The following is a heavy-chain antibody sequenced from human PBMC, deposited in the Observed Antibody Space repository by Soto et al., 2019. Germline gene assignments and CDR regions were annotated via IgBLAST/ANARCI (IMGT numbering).Heavy chain of an antibody. CDR1: GGSFSGYY. CDR3: ARPLPRYCSSTSCRRKNWFDP. D-gene: IGHD2-2*01. Sequence: SETLSLTCAVYGGSFSGYYWSWIRQPPGKGLEWIGEINHSGSTNYNPSLKSRVTISVDTSKNQFSLKLSSVTAADTAVYYCARPLPRYCSSTSCRRKNWFDPWGQGTLVTVSS. V-gene: IGHV4-34*01. CDR2: INHSGST. J-gene: IGHJ5*02.